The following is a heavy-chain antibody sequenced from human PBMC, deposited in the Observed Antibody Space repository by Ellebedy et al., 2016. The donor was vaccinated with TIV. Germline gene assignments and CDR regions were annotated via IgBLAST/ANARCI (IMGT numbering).Heavy chain of an antibody. Sequence: AASVKVSCKASGGSFTNYAISWLRQAPGTGLEWMGGIVTELGQGNYRHNFMDRLTIAADDSTSTNYMELSSLRTEDTATYYCSREASGFGTTWLDSWGQGTLVTVSS. CDR3: SREASGFGTTWLDS. CDR2: IVTELGQG. V-gene: IGHV1-69*10. CDR1: GGSFTNYA. D-gene: IGHD1-1*01. J-gene: IGHJ5*01.